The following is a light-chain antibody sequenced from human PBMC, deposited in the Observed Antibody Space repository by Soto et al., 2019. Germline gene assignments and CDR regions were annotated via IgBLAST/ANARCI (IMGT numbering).Light chain of an antibody. J-gene: IGKJ5*01. CDR3: QQRSSWPST. Sequence: EIVLTQSPATLSLSPGERATLSRRASQSVRNYVAWYQQKPGQAPRLLISGPSNRATGIPARFSGSGSGTDFTLTISSLEPEDSAVYYCQQRSSWPSTFGQGTRLEIK. V-gene: IGKV3-11*01. CDR1: QSVRNY. CDR2: GPS.